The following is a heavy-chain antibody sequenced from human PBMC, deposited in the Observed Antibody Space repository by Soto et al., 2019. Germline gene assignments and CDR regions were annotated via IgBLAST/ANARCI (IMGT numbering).Heavy chain of an antibody. V-gene: IGHV4-59*01. CDR2: IYYSGST. D-gene: IGHD2-2*01. Sequence: SETLSLTCTVSGGSISSYYWSWIRQPPGKGLEWIGYIYYSGSTNYNPSLKSRVTISVDTSKNQFSLKLSSVTAADTAGYYCASTRPYCSSTSCYLDYMDVWGKGTTVTVSS. CDR1: GGSISSYY. J-gene: IGHJ6*03. CDR3: ASTRPYCSSTSCYLDYMDV.